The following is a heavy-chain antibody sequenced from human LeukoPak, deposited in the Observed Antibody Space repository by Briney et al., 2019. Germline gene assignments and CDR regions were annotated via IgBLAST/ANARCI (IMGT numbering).Heavy chain of an antibody. J-gene: IGHJ4*02. V-gene: IGHV3-30*01. CDR3: SKQITAAGEAFDY. CDR2: ISYDGSNK. Sequence: GRSLRLSCAASGFTFSSYAMHWVRQAPGKGLEWVAVISYDGSNKYYADSVKGRFTISRDNSKNTLYLQVNSLRAEDTAVYYCSKQITAAGEAFDYWGQGTLVTVSS. CDR1: GFTFSSYA. D-gene: IGHD6-13*01.